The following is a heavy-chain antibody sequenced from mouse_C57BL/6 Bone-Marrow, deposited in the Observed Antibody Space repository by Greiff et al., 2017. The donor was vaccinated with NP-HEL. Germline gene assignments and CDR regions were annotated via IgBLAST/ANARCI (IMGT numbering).Heavy chain of an antibody. D-gene: IGHD2-1*01. J-gene: IGHJ4*01. CDR3: ARIYYGPLCAMDY. V-gene: IGHV1-76*01. CDR2: IYPGSGNT. Sequence: QVQLKQSGAELVRPGASVKLSCKASGYTFTDYYINWVKQRPGQGLEWIARIYPGSGNTYYNEKFKGKATLTAEKSSSTAYMQLSSLTSDDSAVYFCARIYYGPLCAMDYWGQGTSVTVSS. CDR1: GYTFTDYY.